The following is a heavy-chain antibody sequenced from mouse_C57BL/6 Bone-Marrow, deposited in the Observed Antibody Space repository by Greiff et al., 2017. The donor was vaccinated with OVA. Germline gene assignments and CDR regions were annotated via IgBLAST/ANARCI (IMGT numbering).Heavy chain of an antibody. D-gene: IGHD5-5*01. Sequence: VQLKESGAELVKPGASVKLSCTASGFNIKDYYMHWVKQRTEQGLEWIGRIDPEDGETNYAPKVQGKATITADTSSNTAYLQISSLTSEDTAVYCCASLPFAYWGQGTLVTVSA. CDR1: GFNIKDYY. J-gene: IGHJ3*01. V-gene: IGHV14-2*01. CDR2: IDPEDGET. CDR3: ASLPFAY.